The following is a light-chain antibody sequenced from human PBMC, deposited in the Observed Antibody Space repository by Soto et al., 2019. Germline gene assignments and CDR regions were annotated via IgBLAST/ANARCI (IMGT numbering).Light chain of an antibody. CDR2: DAS. CDR3: QRYGRSPPSWT. CDR1: QSVSSNY. Sequence: EIVLTQSPGTLSLSPGERATLSCRASQSVSSNYLAWYQQKPGQPPRLLISDASSRATGIPDRFSGSGSGTDLTLTISGLEPEDFGVYYCQRYGRSPPSWTFGQGTKVESK. J-gene: IGKJ1*01. V-gene: IGKV3-20*01.